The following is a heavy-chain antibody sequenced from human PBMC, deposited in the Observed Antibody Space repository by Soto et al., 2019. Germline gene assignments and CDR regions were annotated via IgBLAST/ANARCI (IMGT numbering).Heavy chain of an antibody. V-gene: IGHV4-39*01. CDR3: ARHRIEVVWRGFDF. D-gene: IGHD3-10*01. Sequence: PSYSTSLTSTVSTDSSCFTNSYWGWIRQPPGKGLQWIGSSSYNGGTFCNPSLKGRVVISFDTSKKQSSLQVTSVTAADTAVYFCARHRIEVVWRGFDFWGQGSPVTVSS. J-gene: IGHJ4*02. CDR1: TDSSCFTNSY. CDR2: SSYNGGT.